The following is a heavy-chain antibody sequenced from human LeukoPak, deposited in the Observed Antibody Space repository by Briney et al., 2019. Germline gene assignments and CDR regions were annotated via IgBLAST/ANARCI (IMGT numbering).Heavy chain of an antibody. J-gene: IGHJ4*02. CDR2: IWYDGSNK. Sequence: GGSLRLSCAASGFTFRSYAMSWVRQAPGKGLEWVAVIWYDGSNKYYADSVKGRFTISRDNSKDTLYLQMNSLRAEDTAVYYCAKEYYDFWSGYWILDYRGQGTLVTVSS. CDR1: GFTFRSYA. D-gene: IGHD3-3*01. V-gene: IGHV3-33*06. CDR3: AKEYYDFWSGYWILDY.